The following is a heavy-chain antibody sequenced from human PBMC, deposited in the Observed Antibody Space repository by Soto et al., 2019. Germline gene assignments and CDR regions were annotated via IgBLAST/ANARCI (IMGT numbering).Heavy chain of an antibody. D-gene: IGHD3-22*01. Sequence: ASVKVSCKSSVYTLTSYDINWVRQATGQGLEWMGIINPSGGSTSYAQKFQGRVTMTGDTSTSTVYMELSSLRSEDTAVYYCARDSGYYDSSGYVSWGQGTLVTVSS. J-gene: IGHJ4*02. CDR2: INPSGGST. V-gene: IGHV1-46*03. CDR1: VYTLTSYD. CDR3: ARDSGYYDSSGYVS.